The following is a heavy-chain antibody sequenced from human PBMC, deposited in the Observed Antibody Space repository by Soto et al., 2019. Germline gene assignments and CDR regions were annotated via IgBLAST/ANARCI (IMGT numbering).Heavy chain of an antibody. J-gene: IGHJ4*02. CDR1: GGTFSSYT. CDR2: IIPIHGIA. D-gene: IGHD1-26*01. V-gene: IGHV1-69*02. CDR3: STRREEDGGY. Sequence: QVQLVQSGAEVKKPGSSVKVSCKASGGTFSSYTISWVRQAPGQGLDWMGRIIPIHGIANYAQKFQGRVTITADKSTSVAYMEMSSLRSEETAVYYCSTRREEDGGYWGQGTLVTVSS.